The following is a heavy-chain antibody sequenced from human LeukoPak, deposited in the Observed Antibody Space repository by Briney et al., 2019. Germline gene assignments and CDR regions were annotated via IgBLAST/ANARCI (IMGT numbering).Heavy chain of an antibody. CDR3: ARADRVAAVAGTANYFDY. J-gene: IGHJ4*02. Sequence: SETLSLTCTVSGGSISSSSYYWGWIRQPPGKGLEWIGSIYYSGSTYYNPSLKSRVTISVDTSKNQFSLKLSSVTAADTAVYYCARADRVAAVAGTANYFDYWGQGTLVTVS. CDR1: GGSISSSSYY. D-gene: IGHD6-19*01. CDR2: IYYSGST. V-gene: IGHV4-39*01.